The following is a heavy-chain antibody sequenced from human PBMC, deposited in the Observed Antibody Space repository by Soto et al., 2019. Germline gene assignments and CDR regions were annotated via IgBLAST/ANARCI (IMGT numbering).Heavy chain of an antibody. CDR2: ISGSGVST. Sequence: EVQLLESGGGLVQPGGSLRLSCAASGFTFSSYAMSWVRQAPGKGLEWVSAISGSGVSTYYADSVKGRFTISRDNSKNTLYLQMNSLRAEDTAVYYCAKDISEHWSSTSCYGGFDYWGQGTLVTVSS. J-gene: IGHJ4*02. CDR1: GFTFSSYA. V-gene: IGHV3-23*01. CDR3: AKDISEHWSSTSCYGGFDY. D-gene: IGHD2-2*01.